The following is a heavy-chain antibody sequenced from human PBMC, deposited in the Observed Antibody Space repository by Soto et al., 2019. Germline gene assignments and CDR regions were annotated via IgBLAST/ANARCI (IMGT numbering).Heavy chain of an antibody. J-gene: IGHJ4*02. CDR2: ISGSGGST. D-gene: IGHD3-22*01. Sequence: EVQLLESGGGLVQPGGSLRLSCAASGFTFSSYAMPWVRQAPGKGLEWVSAISGSGGSTYYAASVKGRFTISRDNSKNTLYLQMNSLRAEDTAVYYCAKDRTFDSSGYYSYWGQGTLVTVSS. CDR3: AKDRTFDSSGYYSY. CDR1: GFTFSSYA. V-gene: IGHV3-23*01.